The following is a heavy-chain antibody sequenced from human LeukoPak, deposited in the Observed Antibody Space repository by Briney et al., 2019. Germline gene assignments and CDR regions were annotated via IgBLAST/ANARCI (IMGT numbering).Heavy chain of an antibody. CDR2: IIPIFGTA. CDR3: ARGLAGIAAAGRLDY. D-gene: IGHD6-13*01. J-gene: IGHJ4*02. CDR1: GGTFSSYA. V-gene: IGHV1-69*13. Sequence: SVKVSCKASGGTFSSYAISWVRQAPGQGLEWMGGIIPIFGTANYAQKFQGRVTITADESTSTAYMELSSLRSEDTAVYYCARGLAGIAAAGRLDYWGQGTLVTVSS.